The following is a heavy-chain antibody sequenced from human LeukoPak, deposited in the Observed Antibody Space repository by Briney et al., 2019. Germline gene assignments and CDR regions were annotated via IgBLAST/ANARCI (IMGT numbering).Heavy chain of an antibody. Sequence: GGSLRLSCAAAGFTFSSYSMNWVRQAPGKGLEWVSYIRSSSSAIYYADSMKGRFTLSRDNAKNSLYLQMNSLRDEDTAVYYCARGRYYYGSGSYTDYFDYWGQGTLVTVSS. D-gene: IGHD3-10*01. CDR2: IRSSSSAI. V-gene: IGHV3-48*02. CDR3: ARGRYYYGSGSYTDYFDY. J-gene: IGHJ4*02. CDR1: GFTFSSYS.